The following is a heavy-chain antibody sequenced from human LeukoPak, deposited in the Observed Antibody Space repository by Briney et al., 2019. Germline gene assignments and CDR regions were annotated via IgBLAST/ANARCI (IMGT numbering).Heavy chain of an antibody. CDR1: GFTFSSYA. D-gene: IGHD6-19*01. J-gene: IGHJ4*02. Sequence: PGGSLRLSCAASGFTFSSYAMTWVRQAPGKGLEWVSSISDSDSTTYYTDSVKGRFTISRDNSKNTLYLQMNSLRAEDTAVYYCAKDRDTSGWFSYYFDYWGQGTLVTVSS. CDR2: ISDSDSTT. V-gene: IGHV3-23*01. CDR3: AKDRDTSGWFSYYFDY.